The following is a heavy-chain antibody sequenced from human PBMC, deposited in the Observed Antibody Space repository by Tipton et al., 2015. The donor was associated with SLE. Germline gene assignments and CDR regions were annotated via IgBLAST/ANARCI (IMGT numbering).Heavy chain of an antibody. CDR1: GYTFTSCG. D-gene: IGHD2-2*01. Sequence: QSGPEVKKPGASVKVSCKASGYTFTSCGISWVRQAPGQGLEWMGWISAYNGNTNYAQKLQGRVTMTTDTSTSTAYMELRSLRSDDTAVYYCARDLYDIVVVPAAMGRWFDPWGQGTLVTVSS. CDR3: ARDLYDIVVVPAAMGRWFDP. J-gene: IGHJ5*02. V-gene: IGHV1-18*01. CDR2: ISAYNGNT.